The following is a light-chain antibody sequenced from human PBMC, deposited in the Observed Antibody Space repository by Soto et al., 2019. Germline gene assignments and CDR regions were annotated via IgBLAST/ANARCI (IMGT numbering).Light chain of an antibody. Sequence: ERVMTQTPATLSLSPGERATLSCRASQGVSSNLAWYQQKPGQAPRLLIYGASTRATGIPARFSGSGSGTEFTLTISSLQSEDFAVYFCQQYNNWPPWTFGHGTKVDIK. CDR3: QQYNNWPPWT. CDR2: GAS. J-gene: IGKJ1*01. V-gene: IGKV3-15*01. CDR1: QGVSSN.